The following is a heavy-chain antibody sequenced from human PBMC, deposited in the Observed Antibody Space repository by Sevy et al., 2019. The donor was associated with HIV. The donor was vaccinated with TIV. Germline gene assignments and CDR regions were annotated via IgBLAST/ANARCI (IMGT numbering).Heavy chain of an antibody. J-gene: IGHJ4*02. Sequence: ASVKVSCKVSGYTLIEFSMHWVRQAPGKGLEWMGGFDPEDGETIYAQRFQGRVTMTEDTSTDPAYMELGSLRSEDTAVLYCATGLPGEYVDCSSCYSDYFAYWGQGTLVTVSS. D-gene: IGHD2-15*01. CDR3: ATGLPGEYVDCSSCYSDYFAY. V-gene: IGHV1-24*01. CDR2: FDPEDGET. CDR1: GYTLIEFS.